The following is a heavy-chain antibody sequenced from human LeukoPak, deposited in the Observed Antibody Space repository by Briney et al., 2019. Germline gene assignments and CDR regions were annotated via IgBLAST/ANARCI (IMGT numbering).Heavy chain of an antibody. V-gene: IGHV3-11*04. CDR1: GFTFSDYY. J-gene: IGHJ4*02. D-gene: IGHD3-22*01. CDR2: ISSSGSTI. CDR3: ARVGRYYYDSSGFYYVGY. Sequence: PGGSLRLSCAASGFTFSDYYMSWIRQAPGKGLEWVSYISSSGSTIYYADSVKGRFTISRDNATNSLYLQMNSLRAEDTAVYYCARVGRYYYDSSGFYYVGYWGQGTLVTVSS.